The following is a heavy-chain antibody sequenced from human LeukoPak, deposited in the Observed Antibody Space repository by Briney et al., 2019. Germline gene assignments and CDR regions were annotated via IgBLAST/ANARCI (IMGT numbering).Heavy chain of an antibody. V-gene: IGHV1-2*06. D-gene: IGHD1-26*01. CDR3: ARGLVGATSWFDP. CDR2: INPNSGGT. CDR1: GYTFTGYY. J-gene: IGHJ5*02. Sequence: ASVKVSCKASGYTFTGYYMHWVRQAPGQGLEWMGRINPNSGGTNYAQKFQGRVTMTRDTSISTAYMELSRLRSDDTAVYYCARGLVGATSWFDPWGQGTLLTVSS.